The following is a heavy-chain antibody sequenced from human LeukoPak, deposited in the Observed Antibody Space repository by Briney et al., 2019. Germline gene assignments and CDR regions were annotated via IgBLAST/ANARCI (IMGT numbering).Heavy chain of an antibody. CDR2: ISAYNGNS. J-gene: IGHJ4*02. D-gene: IGHD3-9*01. Sequence: ASVKVSCKASGGTFSSYAISWVRQAPGQGLEWMGWISAYNGNSNYAQKLQGRVTMTTDTSTSTAYMELRSLRSDDTAFYYCARGTYYAILTGFRTHRPFDYWGQGTLVTVSS. CDR3: ARGTYYAILTGFRTHRPFDY. V-gene: IGHV1-18*01. CDR1: GGTFSSYA.